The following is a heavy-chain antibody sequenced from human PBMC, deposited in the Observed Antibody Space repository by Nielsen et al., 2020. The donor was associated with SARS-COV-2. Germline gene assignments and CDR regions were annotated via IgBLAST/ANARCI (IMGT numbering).Heavy chain of an antibody. CDR1: GFTVSSNY. J-gene: IGHJ6*02. Sequence: GGSLRLSCAASGFTVSSNYMSWVRQAPGKGLEWVSVIYSGGSTYYADSVKGRFTISRHNSKNTLYLQMNSLRAEDTAVYYCASPLYGDYGVGYYGMDVWGQGTTVTVSS. D-gene: IGHD4-17*01. V-gene: IGHV3-53*04. CDR2: IYSGGST. CDR3: ASPLYGDYGVGYYGMDV.